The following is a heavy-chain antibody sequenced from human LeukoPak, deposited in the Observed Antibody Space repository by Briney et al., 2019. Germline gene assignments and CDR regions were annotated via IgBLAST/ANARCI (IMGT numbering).Heavy chain of an antibody. V-gene: IGHV3-48*02. CDR2: ISSSSSTI. D-gene: IGHD4-17*01. J-gene: IGHJ3*02. Sequence: GESLKISCKGSGYSFTSYWIGWVRQAPGKGLEWVSYISSSSSTIYYADSVKGRFTISRDNAKNSLYLQMNSLRDEDTAVYYCARSGGDYVDAFDIWGQGTMVTVSS. CDR1: GYSFTSYW. CDR3: ARSGGDYVDAFDI.